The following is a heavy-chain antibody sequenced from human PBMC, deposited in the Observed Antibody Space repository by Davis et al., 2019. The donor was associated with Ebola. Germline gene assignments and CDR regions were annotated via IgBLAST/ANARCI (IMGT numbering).Heavy chain of an antibody. CDR3: ARGPILAALDY. Sequence: GESLKISCAASGFTFSSYAMHWVRQAPGKGLEWVSVIYAGGNTYYADSVKGRFTISRDISGNTLYLQMDSLRAADTAIYYCARGPILAALDYWGQGTLVIVSS. CDR2: IYAGGNT. J-gene: IGHJ4*02. V-gene: IGHV3-53*01. D-gene: IGHD6-6*01. CDR1: GFTFSSYA.